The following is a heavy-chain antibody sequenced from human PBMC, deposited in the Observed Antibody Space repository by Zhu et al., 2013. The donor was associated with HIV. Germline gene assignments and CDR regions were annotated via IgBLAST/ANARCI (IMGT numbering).Heavy chain of an antibody. J-gene: IGHJ6*02. CDR2: INPNSGVT. D-gene: IGHD6-6*01. CDR1: GYTFTGYS. Sequence: QVLLVQSGADVKKPGASVKVSCKASGYTFTGYSLHWVRQAPGQGPEWMGWINPNSGVTNYTQMFQGRVTMTWDTSISTAYMELRSLLSDDTAVYYCATARMNNNSSRPGLRSFMDVWGQGTTVTVSS. CDR3: ATARMNNNSSRPGLRSFMDV. V-gene: IGHV1-2*02.